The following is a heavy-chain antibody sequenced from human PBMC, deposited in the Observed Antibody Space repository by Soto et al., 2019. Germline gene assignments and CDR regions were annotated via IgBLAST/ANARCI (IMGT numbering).Heavy chain of an antibody. D-gene: IGHD3-3*01. Sequence: PGESLKISCKGSGYSFTSYWISWVRQMPGKGLEWMGRIDPSDSYTNYSPSFQGHVTISADKSISTAYLQWSSLKASDTAMYYCARQGSTQGGYYPYYCYGMDVWCQGTTVTVSS. J-gene: IGHJ6*02. CDR1: GYSFTSYW. CDR2: IDPSDSYT. CDR3: ARQGSTQGGYYPYYCYGMDV. V-gene: IGHV5-10-1*01.